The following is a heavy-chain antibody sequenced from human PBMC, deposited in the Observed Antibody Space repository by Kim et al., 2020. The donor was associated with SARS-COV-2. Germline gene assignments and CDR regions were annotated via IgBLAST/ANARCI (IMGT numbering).Heavy chain of an antibody. J-gene: IGHJ4*02. V-gene: IGHV3-9*01. CDR3: AKDIQAAALGGGWYYFDY. D-gene: IGHD2-2*01. Sequence: GGSLRLSCAASGFTFDDYAMHWVRQAPGKGLEWVSGLSWSSGSIGYADSVKGRFTISRDNAKNSLYLQMNSLRAEDTALYYCAKDIQAAALGGGWYYFDYWGQGTLVTVSS. CDR1: GFTFDDYA. CDR2: LSWSSGSI.